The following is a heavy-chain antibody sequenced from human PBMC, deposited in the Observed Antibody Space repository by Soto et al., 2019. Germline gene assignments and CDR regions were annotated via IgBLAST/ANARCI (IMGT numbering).Heavy chain of an antibody. J-gene: IGHJ4*02. CDR2: INPNSGGT. CDR3: ARDTVITFGGVLR. D-gene: IGHD3-16*01. V-gene: IGHV1-2*02. CDR1: GYTXTAYY. Sequence: SXKVSCRASGYTXTAYYMHWVRQAPGQGLEWIGWINPNSGGTNYAQKFQGRVTMARDTSISTAYMELRRLRSDDTAVYYCARDTVITFGGVLRWGQGTLVTVSS.